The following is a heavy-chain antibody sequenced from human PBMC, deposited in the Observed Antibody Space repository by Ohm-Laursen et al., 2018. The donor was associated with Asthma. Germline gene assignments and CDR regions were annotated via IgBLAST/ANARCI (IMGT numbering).Heavy chain of an antibody. D-gene: IGHD6-13*01. CDR1: GFTFSSYA. Sequence: SLRLSCTASGFTFSSYAMSWVRQAPGKGLEWVSQINDNSDLTYYADSVKGRFTISRDNSRNTLFLQMNSLRAGDTAVYYCAKERSSSWPFWGQGTLVTVSS. J-gene: IGHJ4*02. CDR3: AKERSSSWPF. CDR2: INDNSDLT. V-gene: IGHV3-23*01.